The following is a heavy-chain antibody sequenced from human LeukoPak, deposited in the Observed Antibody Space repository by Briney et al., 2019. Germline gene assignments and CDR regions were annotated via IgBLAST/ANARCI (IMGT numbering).Heavy chain of an antibody. CDR3: ARADIQQTYYYYYMDV. J-gene: IGHJ6*03. D-gene: IGHD2-15*01. CDR1: GSTFSSYA. Sequence: ASVKVSCKASGSTFSSYAISWVRQAPGQGLEWMGGIIPIFGTANYAQKFQGRVTITTDESTSTAYMELSSLRSEDTAVYYCARADIQQTYYYYYMDVWGKGTTVTVSS. V-gene: IGHV1-69*05. CDR2: IIPIFGTA.